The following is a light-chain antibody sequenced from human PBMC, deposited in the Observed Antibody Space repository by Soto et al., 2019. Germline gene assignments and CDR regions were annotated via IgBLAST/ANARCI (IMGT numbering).Light chain of an antibody. CDR1: QSISSW. Sequence: DIQMTQSPSTLSASVGDRVTITCRASQSISSWLAWYQQKPGKAPKLLIYKASSLASGVPSRFSGGGSGTEFTLTISSLQPDDFATYYCQQYDSYSTFGQGTKLEIK. CDR2: KAS. J-gene: IGKJ2*01. V-gene: IGKV1-5*03. CDR3: QQYDSYST.